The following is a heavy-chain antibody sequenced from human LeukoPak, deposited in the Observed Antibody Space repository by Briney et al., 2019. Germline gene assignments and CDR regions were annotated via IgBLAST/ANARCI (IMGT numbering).Heavy chain of an antibody. CDR1: GYTFTGYY. V-gene: IGHV1-2*02. D-gene: IGHD3-22*01. CDR2: INPNSGGT. CDR3: ARAPDYDSSGYYYGH. Sequence: ASVTVSCKASGYTFTGYYMHWVRQAPGQGLEWMGWINPNSGGTNYAQKFQGRVTMTRDTSISTAYMELSRLRSDDTAVYYCARAPDYDSSGYYYGHWGQGTLVTVSS. J-gene: IGHJ1*01.